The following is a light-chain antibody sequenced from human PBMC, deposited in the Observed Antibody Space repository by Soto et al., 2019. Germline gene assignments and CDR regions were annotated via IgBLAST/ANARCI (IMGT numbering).Light chain of an antibody. J-gene: IGKJ1*01. V-gene: IGKV1-6*01. Sequence: AIQMTQSPSSLSASVGDRVTITCRASQGSRNDLDWYQQKPGKAPKLLIYGASNLQSGVPSRFSGSGSGTDFTLTINSLAPEDFAIYYCHQRQSWPRTFGQGTKVDIK. CDR3: HQRQSWPRT. CDR1: QGSRND. CDR2: GAS.